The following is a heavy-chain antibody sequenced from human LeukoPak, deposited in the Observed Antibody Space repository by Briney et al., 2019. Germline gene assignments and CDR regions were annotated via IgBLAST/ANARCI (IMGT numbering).Heavy chain of an antibody. CDR3: ARSLRATDLGH. CDR2: ISSSSSYI. Sequence: GGSLRLSCAASGFIFSSYSMNWVRQAPGKGLEWVSSISSSSSYIYYADSVKGRFTISRDNAKNSLYLQMNSLRAEDTAVYYCARSLRATDLGHWGQGTLVTVSS. J-gene: IGHJ4*02. CDR1: GFIFSSYS. V-gene: IGHV3-21*01.